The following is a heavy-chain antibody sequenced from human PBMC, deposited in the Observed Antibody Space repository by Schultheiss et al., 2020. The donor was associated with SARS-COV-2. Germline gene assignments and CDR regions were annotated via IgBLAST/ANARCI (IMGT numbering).Heavy chain of an antibody. CDR2: IYYSGST. D-gene: IGHD4-17*01. Sequence: SETLSLTCTVSGGSISSYYWSWIRQPPGKGLEWIGYIYYSGSTNYNPSLKSRVTMSVDRSKNQFSLKLSSVTAADTAVYYCATETYGDYPKHYYYYGMDVWGQGTTVTVSS. V-gene: IGHV4-59*08. CDR3: ATETYGDYPKHYYYYGMDV. CDR1: GGSISSYY. J-gene: IGHJ6*02.